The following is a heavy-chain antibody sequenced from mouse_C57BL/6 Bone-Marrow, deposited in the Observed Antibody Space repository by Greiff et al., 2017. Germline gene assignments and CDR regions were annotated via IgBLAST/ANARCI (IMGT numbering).Heavy chain of an antibody. CDR3: ARPPDYDGYYYAMDY. Sequence: QVQLKQSGAELARPGASVKLSCKASGYTFTSYGISWVKQRTGQGLEWIGEIYPRSGNTYYNEKFKGKATLTADKSSSTAYMELRSLTSEDSAVYFCARPPDYDGYYYAMDYWGQGTSVPVSS. CDR2: IYPRSGNT. CDR1: GYTFTSYG. D-gene: IGHD2-4*01. J-gene: IGHJ4*01. V-gene: IGHV1-81*01.